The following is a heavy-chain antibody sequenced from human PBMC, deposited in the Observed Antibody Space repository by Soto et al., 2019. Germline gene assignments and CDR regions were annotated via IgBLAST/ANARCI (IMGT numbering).Heavy chain of an antibody. CDR1: GFTFSNSA. J-gene: IGHJ5*02. CDR2: ISGAGDNT. V-gene: IGHV3-23*01. Sequence: GGSLRLSCAGSGFTFSNSAMSWVRQAPGKGLEWVSAISGAGDNTHYADSVQGRFTISRDNSNNTLYLQMTSLRADDTAVYYCAKDHWFDPWGQGTLVTVSS. CDR3: AKDHWFDP.